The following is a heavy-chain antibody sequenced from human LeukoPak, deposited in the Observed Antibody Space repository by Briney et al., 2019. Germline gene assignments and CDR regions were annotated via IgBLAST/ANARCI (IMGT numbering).Heavy chain of an antibody. CDR2: INHSGST. J-gene: IGHJ6*02. V-gene: IGHV4-34*01. CDR3: ARGRVVVVAATWVYYYYGMDV. D-gene: IGHD2-15*01. CDR1: GGSFSGYY. Sequence: PSETLSLTCAVSGGSFSGYYWSWIRQPPGKGLEWIGEINHSGSTNYNSSLKSRVTISVDTSKNQLSLKLSSVTAADTAVYYCARGRVVVVAATWVYYYYGMDVWGQGTTVTVSS.